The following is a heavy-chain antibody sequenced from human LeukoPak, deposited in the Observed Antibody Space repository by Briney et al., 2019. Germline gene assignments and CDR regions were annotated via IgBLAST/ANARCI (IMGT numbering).Heavy chain of an antibody. J-gene: IGHJ6*04. Sequence: SVKVSCKASGGTFSSYAISWVRQAPGQGLEWMGGIIPIFGTANYAQKFQGRVTITADKSTSTAYMELSSLRSEDTAVYYCARGIAAATGTYYYGMDVWGKGTTVTVSS. CDR3: ARGIAAATGTYYYGMDV. V-gene: IGHV1-69*06. CDR2: IIPIFGTA. D-gene: IGHD6-13*01. CDR1: GGTFSSYA.